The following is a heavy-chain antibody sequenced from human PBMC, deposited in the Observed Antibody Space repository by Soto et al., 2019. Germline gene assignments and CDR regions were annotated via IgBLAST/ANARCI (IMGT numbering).Heavy chain of an antibody. D-gene: IGHD5-18*01. CDR3: ARETGYSYGGVDY. CDR1: GFTFSSYS. Sequence: EVQLVESGGGLVKPGGSLRLSCAASGFTFSSYSMNWVRQAPGKGLEWVSSISSSSSYIYYADSVKGRFTISRDNAKNSLYLQMNSLRDEDTAVYYCARETGYSYGGVDYWGQGTLVTVSS. V-gene: IGHV3-21*01. CDR2: ISSSSSYI. J-gene: IGHJ4*02.